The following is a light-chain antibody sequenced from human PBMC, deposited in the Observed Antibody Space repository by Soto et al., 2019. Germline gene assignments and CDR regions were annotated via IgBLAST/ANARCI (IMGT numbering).Light chain of an antibody. CDR3: VQRRIWLT. CDR1: QSVSTY. J-gene: IGKJ4*01. Sequence: EIVLTQSPATLSLSPGERATLSCRASQSVSTYVAWYQQKPGQAPRLLIYDASNRATGIPARFSVSGSGTDFTLTISSREPEDFALYVCVQRRIWLTFGGGTKVEIK. V-gene: IGKV3-11*01. CDR2: DAS.